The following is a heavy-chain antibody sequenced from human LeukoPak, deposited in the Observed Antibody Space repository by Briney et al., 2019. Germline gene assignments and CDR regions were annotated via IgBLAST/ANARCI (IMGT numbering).Heavy chain of an antibody. D-gene: IGHD1-1*01. CDR2: ISANDGKT. J-gene: IGHJ4*02. V-gene: IGHV1-18*01. CDR3: ARELHVERDDY. CDR1: GFVFTSSG. Sequence: ASVKVSCKASGFVFTSSGFTWVRQAPGQGLEWMGWISANDGKTHYSEKHQGRVTMSTDTVTSTAYMELRSLRSDDTAVYYCARELHVERDDYWGQGTLVTVSS.